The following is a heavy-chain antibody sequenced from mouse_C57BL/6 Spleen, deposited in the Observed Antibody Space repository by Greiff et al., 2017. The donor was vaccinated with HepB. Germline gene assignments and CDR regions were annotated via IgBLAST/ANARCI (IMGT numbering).Heavy chain of an antibody. CDR1: GYSFTGYF. Sequence: VQLQQSGPELVKPGDSVKISCKASGYSFTGYFMNWVMQSHGKSLEWIGRINPYNGDTFYNQKFKGKATLTVDKSSSTAHMELRSLTSEDSAVYYCARWGTTVAMDYWGQGTSVTVSS. J-gene: IGHJ4*01. V-gene: IGHV1-20*01. CDR2: INPYNGDT. CDR3: ARWGTTVAMDY. D-gene: IGHD1-1*01.